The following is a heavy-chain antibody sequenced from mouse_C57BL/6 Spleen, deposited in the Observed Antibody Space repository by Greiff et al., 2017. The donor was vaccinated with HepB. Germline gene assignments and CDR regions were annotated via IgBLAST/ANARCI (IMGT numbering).Heavy chain of an antibody. CDR2: INPGSGGT. D-gene: IGHD3-2*02. CDR1: GYAFTNYL. Sequence: QVQLKESGAELVRPGTSVKVSCKASGYAFTNYLIEWVKQRPGQGLEWIGVINPGSGGTNYNEKFKGKATLTADKSSSTAYMQLSSLTSEDSAVYFCARSGLVYYYAMDYWGQGTSVTVSS. J-gene: IGHJ4*01. CDR3: ARSGLVYYYAMDY. V-gene: IGHV1-54*01.